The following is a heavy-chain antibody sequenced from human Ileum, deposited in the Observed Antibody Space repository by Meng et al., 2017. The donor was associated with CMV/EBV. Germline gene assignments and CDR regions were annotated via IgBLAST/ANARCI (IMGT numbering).Heavy chain of an antibody. D-gene: IGHD5-12*01. CDR2: IKSDASST. Sequence: GGSLRLSCAASGFIFSSHWMHWVRQAPGKGLVWVSRIKSDASSTSYADSVKGRFTITRDNAKDTLFLQMNSLREEDTAVYYCTRGQSGYGRFDSWGQGTLVTVPQ. J-gene: IGHJ5*01. CDR3: TRGQSGYGRFDS. CDR1: GFIFSSHW. V-gene: IGHV3-74*01.